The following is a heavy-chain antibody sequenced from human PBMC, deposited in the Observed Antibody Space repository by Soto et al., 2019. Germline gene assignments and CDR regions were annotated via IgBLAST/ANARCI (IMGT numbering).Heavy chain of an antibody. Sequence: GASVKVSCKASGYTFTSCDINWVRQATGQGLEWMGWMNPSGGNRGYAQKFQGRVTMTRNTSTSTAYMELSSLSSEDTAVYYCAPNYDYWSGYFVNWGQGTMVTVYS. V-gene: IGHV1-8*01. CDR2: MNPSGGNR. J-gene: IGHJ4*02. D-gene: IGHD3-3*01. CDR3: APNYDYWSGYFVN. CDR1: GYTFTSCD.